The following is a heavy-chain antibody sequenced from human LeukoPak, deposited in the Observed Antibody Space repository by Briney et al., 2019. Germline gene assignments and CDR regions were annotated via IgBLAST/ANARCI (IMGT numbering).Heavy chain of an antibody. CDR1: GGTFSSYA. D-gene: IGHD6-19*01. CDR2: IIPIFGTA. Sequence: SVKVSCKASGGTFSSYAISWVRQAPGQGLEWMGGIIPIFGTANYAQKFQGRVTITTDESTSTAYMELSSLRSDDTAVYYCARVPVYSSGWYPIDYWGQGTLVTVSS. J-gene: IGHJ4*02. CDR3: ARVPVYSSGWYPIDY. V-gene: IGHV1-69*05.